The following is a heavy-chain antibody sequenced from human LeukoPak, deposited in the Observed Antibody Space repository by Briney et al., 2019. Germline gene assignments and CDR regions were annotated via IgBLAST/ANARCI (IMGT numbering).Heavy chain of an antibody. CDR1: GFTFSDYY. J-gene: IGHJ4*02. CDR3: AKDNSSPYQPKTFDY. V-gene: IGHV3-11*01. D-gene: IGHD2-2*01. CDR2: ISSSGNTI. Sequence: KAGGSLRLSCAASGFTFSDYYMSWIRQAPGKGLEWVSYISSSGNTIYYADSVKGRFTISRDNAKNSLYLQMNSLRAEDTAVYYCAKDNSSPYQPKTFDYWGQGTLVTVSS.